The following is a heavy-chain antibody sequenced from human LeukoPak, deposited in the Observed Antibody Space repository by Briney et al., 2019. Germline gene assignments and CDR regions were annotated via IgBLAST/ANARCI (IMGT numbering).Heavy chain of an antibody. CDR2: IIPIFGTA. J-gene: IGHJ6*04. CDR3: ARDAYYDILTGYYRYYGMDV. D-gene: IGHD3-9*01. V-gene: IGHV1-69*06. CDR1: GGTFISYA. Sequence: GASVKVSCKASGGTFISYAISWVRQAPGQGLEWMGGIIPIFGTANYAQKFQGRVTITADKSTSTAYMELSSLRSEDTAVYYCARDAYYDILTGYYRYYGMDVWGKGTTVTVSS.